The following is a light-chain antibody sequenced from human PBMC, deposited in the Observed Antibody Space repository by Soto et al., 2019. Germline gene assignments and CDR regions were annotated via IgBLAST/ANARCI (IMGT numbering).Light chain of an antibody. CDR2: GTS. Sequence: DIVLTQSPGTLSLSPGERATLSCRASQSVSSKYLAWYQQKPGQAPRVLIYGTSIRASGVPERFSGGGSGTDFTFTITRLEPEDFAVYYCQQYGSSLFTFGPGTKVDFK. CDR3: QQYGSSLFT. V-gene: IGKV3-20*01. J-gene: IGKJ3*01. CDR1: QSVSSKY.